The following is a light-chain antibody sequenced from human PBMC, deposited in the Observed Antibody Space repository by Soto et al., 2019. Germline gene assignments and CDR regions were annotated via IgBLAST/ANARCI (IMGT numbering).Light chain of an antibody. V-gene: IGKV1-39*01. CDR3: QQSYSTLFT. CDR2: AAS. CDR1: QTIIRY. Sequence: DIQMTQSPSPLSASVGDRVTITCRASQTIIRYLNWYQQKPGRAPNLLIYAASSLHTGVPSRFSASGSGTEFTLTISSLQPEDSATYYCQQSYSTLFTFGPGTRVEIK. J-gene: IGKJ3*01.